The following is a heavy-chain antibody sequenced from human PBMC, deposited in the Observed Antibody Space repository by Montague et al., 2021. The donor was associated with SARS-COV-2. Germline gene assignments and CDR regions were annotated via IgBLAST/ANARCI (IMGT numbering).Heavy chain of an antibody. Sequence: KDYAVSVRGRVTINPDTSKNQFYLQLNSVTHEDTAIYYCTSGREGNYDVMDVWGQGTTVTVSS. J-gene: IGHJ6*02. V-gene: IGHV6-1*01. D-gene: IGHD1-1*01. CDR3: TSGREGNYDVMDV. CDR2: K.